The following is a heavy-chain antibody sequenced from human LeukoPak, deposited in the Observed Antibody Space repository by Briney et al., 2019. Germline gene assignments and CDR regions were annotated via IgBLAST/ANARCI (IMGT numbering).Heavy chain of an antibody. CDR3: ARGLTSDAFDI. D-gene: IGHD3/OR15-3a*01. CDR1: GFTFSSYS. V-gene: IGHV3-48*04. CDR2: ISSSGSTI. Sequence: PGGSLRLSCAASGFTFSSYSMNWVRQAPGKGLEWVSYISSSGSTIYYADSVKGRFTISRDNAKNSLYLQMNSLRAEDTAVYYCARGLTSDAFDIWGQGTMVTVSS. J-gene: IGHJ3*02.